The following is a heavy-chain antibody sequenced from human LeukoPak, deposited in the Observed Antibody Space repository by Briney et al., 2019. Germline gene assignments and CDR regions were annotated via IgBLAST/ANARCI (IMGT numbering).Heavy chain of an antibody. D-gene: IGHD2-15*01. Sequence: PSETLSLTCTVSGGSISSSDYYWGWIRQPPGKGLEWIGEINHSGSTNYNPSLKSRVTISVDTSKNQFSLKLSSVTAADTAVYYCARAGRYCSGGSCYRSPIDYWGQGTLVTVSS. V-gene: IGHV4-39*07. CDR3: ARAGRYCSGGSCYRSPIDY. CDR1: GGSISSSDYY. CDR2: INHSGST. J-gene: IGHJ4*02.